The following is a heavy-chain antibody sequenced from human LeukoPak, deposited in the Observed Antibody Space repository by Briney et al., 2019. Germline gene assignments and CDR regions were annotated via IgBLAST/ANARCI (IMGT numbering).Heavy chain of an antibody. J-gene: IGHJ4*02. CDR3: ARDRVALDY. V-gene: IGHV4-59*01. CDR1: GGSISSYY. D-gene: IGHD2-15*01. CDR2: IYYGGST. Sequence: SETLSLTCTVSGGSISSYYWSWIRQPPGKGLEWIGYIYYGGSTNYNPSLKSRVTISVDTSKNQFSLKLSSVTAADTAVYYCARDRVALDYWGQGTLVTVSS.